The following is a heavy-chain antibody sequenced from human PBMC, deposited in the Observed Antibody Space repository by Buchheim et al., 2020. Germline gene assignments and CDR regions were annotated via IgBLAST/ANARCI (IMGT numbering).Heavy chain of an antibody. D-gene: IGHD1-26*01. CDR3: AKDLKMGDTPPGGRADY. CDR1: GFTFSSYV. CDR2: ISGSGGST. J-gene: IGHJ4*02. Sequence: EVQLLESGGGLVQPGGSLRLSCAASGFTFSSYVMSWVRQAPGKGLEWVSAISGSGGSTYYADSVKGRFTISRDNSKNTLYLQMKCLRTEDTAVDYCAKDLKMGDTPPGGRADYWGQGTL. V-gene: IGHV3-23*01.